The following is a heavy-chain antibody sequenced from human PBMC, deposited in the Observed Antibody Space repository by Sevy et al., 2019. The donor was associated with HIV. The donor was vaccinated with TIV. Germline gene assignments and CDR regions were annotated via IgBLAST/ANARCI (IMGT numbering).Heavy chain of an antibody. Sequence: GGSLRLSCAASGFTFSGSAMHWVRQASGKGLEWVGRIRSKANSYATAYAASVKGRFTISRDDSKNTAYLQMNSLKTEDMAVYYCTRPRYSSSWYENDYWGQGTLVTVSS. J-gene: IGHJ4*02. CDR1: GFTFSGSA. CDR3: TRPRYSSSWYENDY. CDR2: IRSKANSYAT. D-gene: IGHD6-13*01. V-gene: IGHV3-73*01.